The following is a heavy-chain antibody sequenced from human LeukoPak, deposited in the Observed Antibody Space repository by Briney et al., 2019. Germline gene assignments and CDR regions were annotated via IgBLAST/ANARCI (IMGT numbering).Heavy chain of an antibody. J-gene: IGHJ3*02. D-gene: IGHD1-26*01. CDR3: ARKIVGASDAFDI. CDR1: GGSISSYY. CDR2: IYYSGST. V-gene: IGHV4-59*01. Sequence: SSETLSLTCTVSGGSISSYYWSWIRQPPGKGLEWIGYIYYSGSTNYNPSLKSRVTISVDRSKNQFSLKLSSVTAADTAVYYCARKIVGASDAFDIWGQGTMVTVSS.